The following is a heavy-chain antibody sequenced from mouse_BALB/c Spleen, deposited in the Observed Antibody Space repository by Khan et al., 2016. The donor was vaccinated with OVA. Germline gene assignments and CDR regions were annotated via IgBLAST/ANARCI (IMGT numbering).Heavy chain of an antibody. D-gene: IGHD1-1*01. CDR2: ISYDGSN. CDR1: GYSITSGYN. J-gene: IGHJ2*01. V-gene: IGHV3-6*02. Sequence: VQLQQSGPGLVKPSQSLSLTCSVTGYSITSGYNWNWIRQFPGNKLEWMGYISYDGSNNYTPSLKNRISISRETSKNQLFLKLNSVTTEDTATDDGARDYFGNGYFDYWGQGTTLTVSS. CDR3: ARDYFGNGYFDY.